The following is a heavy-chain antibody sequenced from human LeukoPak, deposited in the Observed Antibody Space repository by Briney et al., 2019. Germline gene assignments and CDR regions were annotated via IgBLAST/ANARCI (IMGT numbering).Heavy chain of an antibody. D-gene: IGHD3-3*01. Sequence: GGSLRLSCAASGFTFSDYYMSWIRQAPGKGLEWVSYISSSGSTIYYADSVKGRFAISRDNSKNTLYLQMNSLRAEDTAVYYCAKNPRDYLEWLFQDVWGKGTTVTVSS. CDR2: ISSSGSTI. CDR3: AKNPRDYLEWLFQDV. CDR1: GFTFSDYY. J-gene: IGHJ6*04. V-gene: IGHV3-11*01.